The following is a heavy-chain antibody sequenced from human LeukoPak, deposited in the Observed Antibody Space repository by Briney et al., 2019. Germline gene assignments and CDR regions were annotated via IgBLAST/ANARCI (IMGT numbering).Heavy chain of an antibody. Sequence: GGSLRLSCAASGFTVSSNYMSWVRQAPGKGLEWVSVIYSLGSTNYADSVKGRFTLSRDNSKNTLYLQMNSLRVEDSALYYCARGYYGSGSYYMGNYWGQGTLVTVSS. CDR2: IYSLGST. CDR3: ARGYYGSGSYYMGNY. CDR1: GFTVSSNY. J-gene: IGHJ4*02. V-gene: IGHV3-53*01. D-gene: IGHD3-10*01.